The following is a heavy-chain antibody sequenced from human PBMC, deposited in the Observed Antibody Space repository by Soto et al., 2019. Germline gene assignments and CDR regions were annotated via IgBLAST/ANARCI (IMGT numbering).Heavy chain of an antibody. Sequence: ASVKVSCKASGYTFFNYYVHWVRQAPGQGLEWMGFINPTVGSTSYAQKFQGRLTMTRDTPTSTVYMEVSSLRSEDTALYYCARNAASGLDYWGQGTLVTVSS. CDR1: GYTFFNYY. V-gene: IGHV1-46*01. CDR2: INPTVGST. CDR3: ARNAASGLDY. D-gene: IGHD6-25*01. J-gene: IGHJ4*02.